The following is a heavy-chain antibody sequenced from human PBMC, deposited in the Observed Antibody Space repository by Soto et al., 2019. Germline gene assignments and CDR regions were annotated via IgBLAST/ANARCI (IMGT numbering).Heavy chain of an antibody. CDR3: ARGTPSKAFDI. V-gene: IGHV1-69*02. CDR2: IIPMIGVE. J-gene: IGHJ3*02. CDR1: GGTFSTYN. Sequence: GASVKVSCKASGGTFSTYNINWVRQAPGQGLEWMGRIIPMIGVENYAQKFQGRVTITADKSTSTAYMELSSLRSEDTAVYYCARGTPSKAFDIWGQGTMVTVSS.